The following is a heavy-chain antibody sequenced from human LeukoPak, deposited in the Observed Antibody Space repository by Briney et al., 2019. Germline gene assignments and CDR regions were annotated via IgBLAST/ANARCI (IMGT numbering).Heavy chain of an antibody. V-gene: IGHV1-8*01. CDR1: GYTFTSYD. J-gene: IGHJ5*02. CDR2: MSPNSGNT. Sequence: ASVKVSCKASGYTFTSYDINWVRQATGQGLEWMGWMSPNSGNTGYAQKFQGRVTMTRSTSMSTAYMELSSLRSEDTAVYYCARGRMRRTNWFDPWGQGTLVTVSS. D-gene: IGHD2-8*01. CDR3: ARGRMRRTNWFDP.